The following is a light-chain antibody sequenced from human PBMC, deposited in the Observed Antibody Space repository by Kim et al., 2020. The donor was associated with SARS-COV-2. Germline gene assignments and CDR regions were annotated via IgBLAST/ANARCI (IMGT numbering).Light chain of an antibody. CDR2: RSS. Sequence: SASVGDRITIPCQGSQSISYWLAWYQQKPGKAPNLLIYRSSTSERGVPSRFSGSGSGTEFTLTISSLQPDDFATYYCQHYSSSSRNFGQGTKLEI. J-gene: IGKJ2*01. CDR1: QSISYW. CDR3: QHYSSSSRN. V-gene: IGKV1-5*03.